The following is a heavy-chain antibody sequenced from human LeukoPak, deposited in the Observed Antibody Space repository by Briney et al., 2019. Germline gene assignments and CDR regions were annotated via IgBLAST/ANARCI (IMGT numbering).Heavy chain of an antibody. Sequence: ASVKVSCKASGGTFSSYAISWVRQAPGQGLEWMGRFIPILGIANYAQKFQGRVTITADKSTSTAYMELSSLRSEDTAVYYCARYHAGKFGMDVWGQGTTVTVSS. V-gene: IGHV1-69*04. CDR3: ARYHAGKFGMDV. CDR1: GGTFSSYA. D-gene: IGHD1-14*01. CDR2: FIPILGIA. J-gene: IGHJ6*02.